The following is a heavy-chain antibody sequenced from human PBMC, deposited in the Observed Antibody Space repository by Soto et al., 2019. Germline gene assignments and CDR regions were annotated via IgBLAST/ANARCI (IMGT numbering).Heavy chain of an antibody. D-gene: IGHD6-13*01. V-gene: IGHV1-18*01. J-gene: IGHJ6*02. CDR2: ISAYNGNT. CDR3: ARDSSRSWSNYYYCMDV. CDR1: GYNFTSYG. Sequence: QVQLVQSGAEVKKPGASVKVSCKASGYNFTSYGISWVRQAPGQGLEWMGWISAYNGNTNYAQKLQGRVTMTTDTSTSTAYMELRSLRSDDTAVYYCARDSSRSWSNYYYCMDVWGQGTTVTVAS.